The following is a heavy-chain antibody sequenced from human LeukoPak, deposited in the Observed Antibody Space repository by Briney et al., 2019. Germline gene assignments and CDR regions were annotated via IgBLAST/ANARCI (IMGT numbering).Heavy chain of an antibody. CDR3: VKVDT. CDR2: IRFDGGKK. J-gene: IGHJ4*02. V-gene: IGHV3-30*02. CDR1: GFSFSTYG. Sequence: GGSLRLSCAASGFSFSTYGFHWVRQAPGKGLEWVTFIRFDGGKKNYADSVKGRFAIPRDNSKNTVYLQMNSLRAEDTAVYYCVKVDTWGQGTLVTVSS. D-gene: IGHD5-18*01.